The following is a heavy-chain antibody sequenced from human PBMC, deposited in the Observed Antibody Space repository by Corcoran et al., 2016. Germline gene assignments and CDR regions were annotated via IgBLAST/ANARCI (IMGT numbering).Heavy chain of an antibody. CDR3: AKDTHKYSRYYYYGMDV. Sequence: QVQLVESGGGVVQPGRSLRLSCAASGFTFSSYGMHWVRQAPGKGLEWVAVISYDGSNKYYADSVKGRFTISRDNSKNTLYLQMNSLRAEDTAVYYCAKDTHKYSRYYYYGMDVWGQGTTVTVSS. J-gene: IGHJ6*02. CDR2: ISYDGSNK. D-gene: IGHD6-6*01. V-gene: IGHV3-30*18. CDR1: GFTFSSYG.